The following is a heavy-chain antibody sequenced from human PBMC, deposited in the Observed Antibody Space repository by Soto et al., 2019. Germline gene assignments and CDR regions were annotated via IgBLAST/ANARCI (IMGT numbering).Heavy chain of an antibody. V-gene: IGHV4-59*12. D-gene: IGHD2-2*01. CDR2: ISYSGST. Sequence: SETLSLTCTVSGGSISDYYWSWIRQPPGKGLGWIGYISYSGSTNYKPSLKSRVTISLDTSKKQFSLKLSSVTAADTAVYYCARAGYCSTTSCYLAYWGQGTLVTVSS. CDR1: GGSISDYY. CDR3: ARAGYCSTTSCYLAY. J-gene: IGHJ4*02.